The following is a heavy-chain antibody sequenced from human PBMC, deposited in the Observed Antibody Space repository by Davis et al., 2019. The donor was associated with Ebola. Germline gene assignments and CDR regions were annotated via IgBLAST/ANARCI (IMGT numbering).Heavy chain of an antibody. J-gene: IGHJ6*02. CDR1: GFIFSDYY. D-gene: IGHD2-15*01. CDR2: ISGSGNTI. CDR3: AREETYCSGGSCQGHYYGMDV. Sequence: GESLKISCAASGFIFSDYYMSWIRQAPGKGLEWVSYISGSGNTIYYADSVKGRFTVSRDNAKNSLYLQMNSLRAEDTAVYYCAREETYCSGGSCQGHYYGMDVWGQGTTVTVSS. V-gene: IGHV3-11*01.